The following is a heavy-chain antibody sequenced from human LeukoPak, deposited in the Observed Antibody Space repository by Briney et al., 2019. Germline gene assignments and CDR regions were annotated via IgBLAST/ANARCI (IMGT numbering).Heavy chain of an antibody. Sequence: SETLSLTCAVSGGSITGYYWSWLRQTPGKGLEWIGYIYYTGSTNYNSSLRSRVTISIDTSRNRFSLKLNSVTAADTAIYYCARDYGVAAAPGYYYGMDVWGQGTTVTVSS. D-gene: IGHD6-13*01. J-gene: IGHJ6*02. CDR3: ARDYGVAAAPGYYYGMDV. CDR2: IYYTGST. CDR1: GGSITGYY. V-gene: IGHV4-59*01.